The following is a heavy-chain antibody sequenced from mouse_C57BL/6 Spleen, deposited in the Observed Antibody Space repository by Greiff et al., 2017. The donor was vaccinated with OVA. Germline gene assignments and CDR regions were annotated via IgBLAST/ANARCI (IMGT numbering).Heavy chain of an antibody. V-gene: IGHV1-74*01. CDR2: IHPSDSDT. Sequence: QVQLQQPGAELVKPGASVKVSCKASGYTFTSYWMHWVKQRPGQGLELIGRIHPSDSDTNYNQKFKGKATLTVDKSSSTAYMQRSSLTSEDSAVYYCATAYYSNSWFAYWGQGTLVTVSA. CDR1: GYTFTSYW. D-gene: IGHD2-5*01. CDR3: ATAYYSNSWFAY. J-gene: IGHJ3*01.